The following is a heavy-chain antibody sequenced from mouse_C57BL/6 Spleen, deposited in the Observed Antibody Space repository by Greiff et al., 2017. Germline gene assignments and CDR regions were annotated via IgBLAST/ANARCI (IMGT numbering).Heavy chain of an antibody. D-gene: IGHD6-1*01. CDR1: GFTFSSYG. Sequence: VKLVESGGDLVKPGGSLKLSCAASGFTFSSYGMSWVRQTPDKRLEWVATISSGGSYTYYPARVKGRFTISRENAKNTLYLQMGSMKTEDTAMYYCARRKPYFDYWGQGTTLTVSS. V-gene: IGHV5-6*02. CDR3: ARRKPYFDY. J-gene: IGHJ2*01. CDR2: ISSGGSYT.